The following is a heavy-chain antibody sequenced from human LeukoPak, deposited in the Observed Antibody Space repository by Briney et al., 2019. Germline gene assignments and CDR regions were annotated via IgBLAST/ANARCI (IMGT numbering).Heavy chain of an antibody. Sequence: GGSLRLSCAASGFTFGSYALSWVRQAPGRGLEWVSVISGSGGNTYYADSVKGRFTISRDNSQSTLSLQMNSLRAEDTAVYYCARDIQLSTWGLGTMVTVSS. CDR2: ISGSGGNT. CDR3: ARDIQLST. D-gene: IGHD5-24*01. CDR1: GFTFGSYA. V-gene: IGHV3-23*01. J-gene: IGHJ3*01.